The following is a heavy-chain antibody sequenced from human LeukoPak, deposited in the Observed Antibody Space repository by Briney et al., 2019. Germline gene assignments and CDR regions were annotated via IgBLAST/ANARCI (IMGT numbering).Heavy chain of an antibody. J-gene: IGHJ4*02. CDR1: GFTFSSYG. CDR3: AKDSLRWEPLGYYFDY. V-gene: IGHV3-30*02. D-gene: IGHD2-15*01. CDR2: IRYDGSNK. Sequence: GGSLRLSCAASGFTFSSYGMHWVRQAPGKWLEWVAFIRYDGSNKYYADSVKGRFTISRDNSKNTLYLQMNSLRAEDTAVYYCAKDSLRWEPLGYYFDYWGQGTLVTVSS.